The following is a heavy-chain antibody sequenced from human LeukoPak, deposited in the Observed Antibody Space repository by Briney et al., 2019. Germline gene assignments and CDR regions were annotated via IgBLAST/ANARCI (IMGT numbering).Heavy chain of an antibody. CDR2: IYSGDST. CDR1: GITVSSNY. J-gene: IGHJ4*02. D-gene: IGHD5-18*01. CDR3: AKRGAYSPPY. Sequence: QLGGSLRLSCAASGITVSSNYMSWVRQAPGNGLEWVSVIYSGDSTYYADSVKGRFTISRDNSKNTVYLQMNSLRAEDTAVYYCAKRGAYSPPYWGQGTLVTVSS. V-gene: IGHV3-53*01.